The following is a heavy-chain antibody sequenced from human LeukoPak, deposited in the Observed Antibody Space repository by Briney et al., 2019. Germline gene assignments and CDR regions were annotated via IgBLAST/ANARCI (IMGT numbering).Heavy chain of an antibody. J-gene: IGHJ4*02. D-gene: IGHD6-19*01. Sequence: ASVKVSCKASGGTFSSYAISWVRQAPGQGLEWMGGIIPIFGTANYAQKFQGRVTITADESTSTAYMELSSLRSEDTAVYYCATVAAYFSSGWYYFDYWGQGTLVTVSS. CDR1: GGTFSSYA. V-gene: IGHV1-69*13. CDR3: ATVAAYFSSGWYYFDY. CDR2: IIPIFGTA.